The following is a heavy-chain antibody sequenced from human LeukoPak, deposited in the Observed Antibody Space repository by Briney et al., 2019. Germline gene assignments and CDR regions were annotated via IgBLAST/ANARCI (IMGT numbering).Heavy chain of an antibody. V-gene: IGHV1-2*02. D-gene: IGHD5-12*01. CDR1: EYTFTGYY. J-gene: IGHJ4*02. CDR2: INPNSGGT. Sequence: GASVKVSCKASEYTFTGYYLHWVRQAPGQGLEWMGWINPNSGGTSYAQKFQGRVTMTRDTSISTGYMELNRLRSDDTAVYYCAREPPTTRFDYWGQGTLVTVSS. CDR3: AREPPTTRFDY.